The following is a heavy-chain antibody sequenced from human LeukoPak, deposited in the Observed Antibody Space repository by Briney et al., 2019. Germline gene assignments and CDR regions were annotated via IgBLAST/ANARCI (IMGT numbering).Heavy chain of an antibody. Sequence: GGSLRLSCAASGFTFSSYAMHWVRQAPGKGLEWVAVIWYDGSNKYYADSVKGRFTISRDNSKNTLYLQMNSLRAEDTAVYYCAGAWGGDAFDIWGQGTMVTVSS. CDR2: IWYDGSNK. CDR3: AGAWGGDAFDI. J-gene: IGHJ3*02. CDR1: GFTFSSYA. V-gene: IGHV3-30-3*01. D-gene: IGHD3-10*01.